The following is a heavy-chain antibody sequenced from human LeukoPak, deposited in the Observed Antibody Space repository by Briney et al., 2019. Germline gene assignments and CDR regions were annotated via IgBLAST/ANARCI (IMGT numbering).Heavy chain of an antibody. CDR1: GYTFTNYY. D-gene: IGHD3-3*01. Sequence: ASVKVSCKASGYTFTNYYMHWVRQAPGQGLEWMGWINPNSGGTNYAQKFQGRVTITRNTSISTAYMELSSLRSEDTAVYYCARGSSHFGFWTLNSYYYYMDVWGKGTTVTVSS. CDR3: ARGSSHFGFWTLNSYYYYMDV. CDR2: INPNSGGT. V-gene: IGHV1-2*02. J-gene: IGHJ6*03.